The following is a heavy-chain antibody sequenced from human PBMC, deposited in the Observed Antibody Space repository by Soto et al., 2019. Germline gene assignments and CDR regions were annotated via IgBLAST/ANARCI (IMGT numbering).Heavy chain of an antibody. J-gene: IGHJ3*02. CDR1: GFIFSNSW. Sequence: GGSLRLSCAASGFIFSNSWMHWVRQAPGKGLVWVSRINSDGSSTDYADSVKGRFTISRDNSKNTLYLQMNSLRAEDTAVYYCVKDKSRCAVVEATIGAMTFVTWGQGTLVT. CDR2: INSDGSST. CDR3: VKDKSRCAVVEATIGAMTFVT. V-gene: IGHV3-74*01. D-gene: IGHD1-26*01.